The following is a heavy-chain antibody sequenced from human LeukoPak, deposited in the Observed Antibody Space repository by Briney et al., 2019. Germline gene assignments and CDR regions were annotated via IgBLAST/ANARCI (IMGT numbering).Heavy chain of an antibody. CDR3: VGSSGYYCLDY. Sequence: GGSLRLSCVASGFTFSSYAMSWVRQAPGKGLEWVSAISGSGGSTYYADSVKGRFTISRDNSKNTLYLQMNSLRAEDTAVYYCVGSSGYYCLDYWGQGTLVTVSS. D-gene: IGHD3-22*01. CDR2: ISGSGGST. V-gene: IGHV3-23*01. CDR1: GFTFSSYA. J-gene: IGHJ4*02.